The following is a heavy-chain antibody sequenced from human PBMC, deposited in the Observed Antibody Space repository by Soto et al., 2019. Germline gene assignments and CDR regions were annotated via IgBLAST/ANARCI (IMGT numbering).Heavy chain of an antibody. CDR2: IYYSGST. CDR3: ARSKITIFGVVPSQYYFDY. V-gene: IGHV4-30-4*01. J-gene: IGHJ4*02. Sequence: PSETLSLTCTVAGGSISGGDYYWSWIRQPPGKGLEWIGYIYYSGSTYYNPSLKSRVTISVDTSKNQFSLKLSSVTAADTAVYYCARSKITIFGVVPSQYYFDYWGQGTLVTVSS. CDR1: GGSISGGDYY. D-gene: IGHD3-3*01.